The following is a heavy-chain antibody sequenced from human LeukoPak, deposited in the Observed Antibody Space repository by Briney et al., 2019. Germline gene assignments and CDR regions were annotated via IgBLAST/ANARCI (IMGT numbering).Heavy chain of an antibody. CDR1: GGSISSYY. J-gene: IGHJ4*02. D-gene: IGHD3-22*01. Sequence: SETLSLTCTVSGGSISSYYWSWIRQPPGKGLEWIGYIYYSGSTNYNPSLKSRVTISVDTSKNQFSLKLSSVTAADTAAYYCARGDSSGYCLDYWGQGTLVTVSS. CDR3: ARGDSSGYCLDY. V-gene: IGHV4-59*01. CDR2: IYYSGST.